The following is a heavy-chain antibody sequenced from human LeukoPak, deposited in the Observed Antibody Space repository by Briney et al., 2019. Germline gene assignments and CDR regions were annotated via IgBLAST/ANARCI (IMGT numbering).Heavy chain of an antibody. CDR3: ARDLDGMDV. D-gene: IGHD3-16*01. CDR1: GYTFTGYY. Sequence: ASVKVSCKASGYTFTGYYPHWVRQAPGQGLEWMGWINSNNGGTNNPQKFQGRVTMTRDTSISTAYMELSSLRSDDTAVYYCARDLDGMDVWGQGTTVTVSS. CDR2: INSNNGGT. V-gene: IGHV1-2*02. J-gene: IGHJ6*02.